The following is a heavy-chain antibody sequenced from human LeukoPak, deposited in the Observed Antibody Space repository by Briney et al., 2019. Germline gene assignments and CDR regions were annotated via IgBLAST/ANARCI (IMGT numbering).Heavy chain of an antibody. CDR2: IYYTGTT. J-gene: IGHJ6*02. CDR1: GHSISTYY. CDR3: AREDPQTTVPEGMDV. Sequence: SQTLSLTCSVSGHSISTYYWSWIRQLPGKGLEWIGYIYYTGTTNYNPSLRSRVTISVDTSRNQFSLRLSSVTAADTAVYYCAREDPQTTVPEGMDVWGHGTTVIVSS. D-gene: IGHD4-17*01. V-gene: IGHV4-59*01.